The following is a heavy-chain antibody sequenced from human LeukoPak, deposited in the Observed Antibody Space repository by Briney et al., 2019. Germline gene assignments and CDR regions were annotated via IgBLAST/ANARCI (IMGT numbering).Heavy chain of an antibody. D-gene: IGHD3-10*01. CDR1: GGSVSSGSYY. Sequence: PSETLSLTCTVSGGSVSSGSYYWSWIRQPPGKGQEWIAYIYYSGNTDYNPSLKSRVTISLDTSKNQFSLKLSSVTAADTAVYYCARVPTYYYASGNHPPKWFDPWGQGTLVTVSS. V-gene: IGHV4-61*01. J-gene: IGHJ5*02. CDR2: IYYSGNT. CDR3: ARVPTYYYASGNHPPKWFDP.